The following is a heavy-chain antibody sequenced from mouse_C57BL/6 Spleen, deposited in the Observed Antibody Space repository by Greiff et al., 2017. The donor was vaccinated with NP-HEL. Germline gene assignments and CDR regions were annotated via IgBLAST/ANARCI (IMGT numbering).Heavy chain of an antibody. J-gene: IGHJ3*01. CDR3: ARGNYYGSSYGFAY. Sequence: QVQLQQPGAELVKPGASVKMSCKASGYTFTSYWITWVKQRPGQGLEWIGDIYPGSGSTNYNEQFKSKATLTVDTSSSTAYRQLSSLTSEDSAVYYCARGNYYGSSYGFAYWGQGTLVTVSA. CDR1: GYTFTSYW. D-gene: IGHD1-1*01. CDR2: IYPGSGST. V-gene: IGHV1-55*01.